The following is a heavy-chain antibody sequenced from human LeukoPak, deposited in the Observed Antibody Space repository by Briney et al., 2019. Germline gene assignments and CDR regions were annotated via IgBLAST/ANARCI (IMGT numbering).Heavy chain of an antibody. J-gene: IGHJ4*02. CDR3: ARVFGAGYSDY. V-gene: IGHV3-66*01. CDR2: IYSGSST. D-gene: IGHD4/OR15-4a*01. CDR1: GFTVSSNY. Sequence: GGSLRLSCAASGFTVSSNYMSWVRQAPGKGLEWVSVIYSGSSTYYADSVKGRVTISRDNAKNSLYLQMNSLRAEDTAVYYCARVFGAGYSDYWGQGTLVTVSS.